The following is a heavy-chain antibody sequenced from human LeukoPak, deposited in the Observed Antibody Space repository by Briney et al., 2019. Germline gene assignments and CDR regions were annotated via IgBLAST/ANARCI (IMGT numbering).Heavy chain of an antibody. Sequence: SETLSLTCTVSGGSITNYYWCWIRQPPGKGLEWIGYIYTSGNTNSNPSLKSQVTMSVDTSKNQFSLTLSSVTAKDTAIYYCTRRPTAGGFLDWGQGTLVTVSS. CDR1: GGSITNYY. CDR2: IYTSGNT. D-gene: IGHD1-1*01. V-gene: IGHV4-4*09. CDR3: TRRPTAGGFLD. J-gene: IGHJ4*02.